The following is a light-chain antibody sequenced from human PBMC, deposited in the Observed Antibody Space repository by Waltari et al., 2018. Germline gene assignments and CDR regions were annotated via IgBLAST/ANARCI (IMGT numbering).Light chain of an antibody. V-gene: IGLV2-14*03. CDR2: DVS. CDR1: SSDVGGYNY. Sequence: ASVSGSPGQSITISCTGTSSDVGGYNYVSWYQHHPGKAPKLFIYDVSRLPSGVSNRFSGSKSGNTASLTISGLQAEDDADYYCSSYAGYSAVVFGGGTKVTVL. CDR3: SSYAGYSAVV. J-gene: IGLJ2*01.